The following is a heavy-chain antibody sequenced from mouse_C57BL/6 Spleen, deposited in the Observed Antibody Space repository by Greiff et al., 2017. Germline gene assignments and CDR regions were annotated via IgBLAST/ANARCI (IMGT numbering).Heavy chain of an antibody. CDR1: GYTFTDYE. J-gene: IGHJ2*01. Sequence: VQLQQSGAELVRPGASVTLSCKASGYTFTDYEMHWVKQTPVHGLEWIGAIDPETGGTAYNQKFKGKAILTADKSSSTAYMELRSLTSEDSAVYYCTKEGRDGYYVPFDYWGQGTTLTVSS. D-gene: IGHD2-3*01. CDR2: IDPETGGT. V-gene: IGHV1-15*01. CDR3: TKEGRDGYYVPFDY.